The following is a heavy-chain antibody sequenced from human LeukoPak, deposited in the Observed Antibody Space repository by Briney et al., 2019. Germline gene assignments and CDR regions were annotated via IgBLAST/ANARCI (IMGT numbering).Heavy chain of an antibody. CDR1: GGSISSYY. V-gene: IGHV4-34*01. CDR2: INHSGST. J-gene: IGHJ4*02. Sequence: SETLSLTCTVSGGSISSYYWSWTRQPPGKGLEWIGEINHSGSTNYNPSLRSRVTISVDTSKNQFSLKLSSVTAADTAVYYCARGRGPDYWGQGTLVTVSS. CDR3: ARGRGPDY.